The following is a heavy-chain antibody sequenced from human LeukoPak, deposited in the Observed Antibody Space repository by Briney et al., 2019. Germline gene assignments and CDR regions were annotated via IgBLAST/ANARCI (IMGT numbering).Heavy chain of an antibody. Sequence: GGSLRLSCAASGFIFTNYFMSWVRQAPGKGLEWVASIKHDGSEKYYVDSVRGRFTISRDNTMNALYLQMSSLRAEDTAVYYCATDRGWRTSGYYLYYFEYWGQGTLVTFSS. CDR2: IKHDGSEK. J-gene: IGHJ4*02. V-gene: IGHV3-7*01. CDR1: GFIFTNYF. CDR3: ATDRGWRTSGYYLYYFEY. D-gene: IGHD3-3*01.